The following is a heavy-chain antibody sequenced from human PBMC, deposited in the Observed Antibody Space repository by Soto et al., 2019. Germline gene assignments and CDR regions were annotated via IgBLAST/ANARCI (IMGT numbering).Heavy chain of an antibody. CDR1: GFTFSSYA. Sequence: GGSLRLSCAASGFTFSSYAMSWVRQATGKGLEWVSAISGSGGSTYYADSVKGRFTISRDNSKNTLYLQMNSLRAEDTAVYYCAKGPYDSSGYYGPPGLYGMDVWGQGTTVTVSS. V-gene: IGHV3-23*01. CDR2: ISGSGGST. J-gene: IGHJ6*02. CDR3: AKGPYDSSGYYGPPGLYGMDV. D-gene: IGHD3-22*01.